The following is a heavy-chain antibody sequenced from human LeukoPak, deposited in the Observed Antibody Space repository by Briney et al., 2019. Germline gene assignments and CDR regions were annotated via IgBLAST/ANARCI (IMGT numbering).Heavy chain of an antibody. J-gene: IGHJ6*02. CDR1: GFTFSSYG. V-gene: IGHV3-30*03. Sequence: GGSLRLSCAASGFTFSSYGTHWVRQAPGKGLEWVAGISSDGSNKYSAASVKGRFTISRDNSKNTMYLQMNSLRAEDTAVYYCATTTVVTGSYYYYGMDVWGQGTTVTVSS. CDR3: ATTTVVTGSYYYYGMDV. CDR2: ISSDGSNK. D-gene: IGHD4-23*01.